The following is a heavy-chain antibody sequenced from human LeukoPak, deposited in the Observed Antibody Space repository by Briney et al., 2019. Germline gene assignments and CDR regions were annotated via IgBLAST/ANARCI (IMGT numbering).Heavy chain of an antibody. CDR3: ARGRSYLWFGITWFDP. J-gene: IGHJ5*02. Sequence: SVKVSCKASGGTFSSYAISWVRQAPGQGLEWMGGIIPIFGTANYAQKFQGRVTITADKSTSTAYMELSSLRSEDTAVYYCARGRSYLWFGITWFDPWGQGTLVTVSS. CDR1: GGTFSSYA. D-gene: IGHD3-10*01. V-gene: IGHV1-69*06. CDR2: IIPIFGTA.